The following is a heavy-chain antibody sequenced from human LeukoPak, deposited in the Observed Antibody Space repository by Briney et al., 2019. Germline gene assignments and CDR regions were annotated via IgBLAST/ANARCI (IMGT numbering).Heavy chain of an antibody. CDR1: GGSISSSSYY. V-gene: IGHV4-39*01. Sequence: KPSETLSLXCTVSGGSISSSSYYWGWIRQPPGKGLEWIGSIYYSGSTYYNPSLKSRVTISVDTSKNQFSLKLSSVTAADTAVYYCATQLRRDYYDSSGRLYDYWGQGTLVTVSS. J-gene: IGHJ4*02. CDR2: IYYSGST. CDR3: ATQLRRDYYDSSGRLYDY. D-gene: IGHD3-22*01.